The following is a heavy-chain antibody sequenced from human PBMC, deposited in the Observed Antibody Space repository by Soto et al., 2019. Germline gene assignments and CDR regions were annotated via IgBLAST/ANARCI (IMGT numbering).Heavy chain of an antibody. CDR1: GGCMSSYY. CDR2: IYISGST. Sequence: EILSLTSTVAGGCMSSYYWSWIRQPAGKGLEWIGRIYISGSTNYNPSLKRRVTLSVDTSKNQFSLKLSSVTAADTAVYYCASERRYLDWLLVFDYWGQGALVTVSS. V-gene: IGHV4-4*07. CDR3: ASERRYLDWLLVFDY. J-gene: IGHJ4*02. D-gene: IGHD3-9*01.